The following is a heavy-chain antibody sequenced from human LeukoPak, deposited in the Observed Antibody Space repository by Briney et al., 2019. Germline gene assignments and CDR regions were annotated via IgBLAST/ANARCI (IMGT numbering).Heavy chain of an antibody. Sequence: SETLSLTCTVSGGSISSYYWSWIRQPPGKGLEWIGYIYYSGSTNYNPSLKSRVTISVDTSKNQFSLKLSSVTAADTAVYYCARHGTLLLWFGEFDYWGQGTLVTVSS. CDR2: IYYSGST. V-gene: IGHV4-59*08. CDR3: ARHGTLLLWFGEFDY. J-gene: IGHJ4*02. CDR1: GGSISSYY. D-gene: IGHD3-10*01.